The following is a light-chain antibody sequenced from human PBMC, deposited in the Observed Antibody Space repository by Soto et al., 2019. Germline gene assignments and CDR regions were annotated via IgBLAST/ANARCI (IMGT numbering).Light chain of an antibody. J-gene: IGLJ1*01. Sequence: QSVLTQPPSASGTPGQRVTISCSGSSSNIGSNTVNWYQQLPGTAPKLLIYSHNQRPSGVPDRFSGSQSGTSASLAISGLQSEEEADYYCAAWDDSLNGYVFGTGTKVTVL. CDR3: AAWDDSLNGYV. CDR1: SSNIGSNT. V-gene: IGLV1-44*01. CDR2: SHN.